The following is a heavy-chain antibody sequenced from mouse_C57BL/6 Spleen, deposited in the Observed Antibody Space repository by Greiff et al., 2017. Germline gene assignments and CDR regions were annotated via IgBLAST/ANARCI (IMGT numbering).Heavy chain of an antibody. Sequence: QVQLQQPGAELVKPGASVKLSCKASGYTFTSYWMQWVKQRPGQGLEWIGEIDPSDSYTNYNQKFKGKATLTVDTSSSTAYMQLSSLTSEDSAVYYCARLAYWGKGTTLTVSS. J-gene: IGHJ2*01. V-gene: IGHV1-50*01. CDR3: ARLAY. CDR1: GYTFTSYW. CDR2: IDPSDSYT.